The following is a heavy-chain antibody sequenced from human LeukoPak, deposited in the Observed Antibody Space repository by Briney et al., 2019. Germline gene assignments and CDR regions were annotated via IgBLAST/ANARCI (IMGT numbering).Heavy chain of an antibody. V-gene: IGHV3-11*01. J-gene: IGHJ5*02. D-gene: IGHD3-16*01. Sequence: PGGSLTLSCAASGFSFSDYYMSWIRQAQGKGLEWISYISGSGGTTYYADSVKGRFAISRDNAKNSLYLQMNSLRAEDTAVYYCARGTRMIGPWGQGTLVTVSS. CDR3: ARGTRMIGP. CDR2: ISGSGGTT. CDR1: GFSFSDYY.